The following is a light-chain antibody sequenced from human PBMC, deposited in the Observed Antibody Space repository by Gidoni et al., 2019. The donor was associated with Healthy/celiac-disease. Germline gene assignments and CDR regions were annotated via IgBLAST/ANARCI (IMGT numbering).Light chain of an antibody. V-gene: IGKV3-11*01. Sequence: EIVLTQSPATLSLSPGERATLSCRASQSVSSNLAWYQQKPGQAPRLLIYDASNRATGIPARFSGSGSGTDFTLTISSLEPEDFAVYYCQQRSNWPPTFXQXTKVEIK. CDR3: QQRSNWPPT. CDR1: QSVSSN. CDR2: DAS. J-gene: IGKJ1*01.